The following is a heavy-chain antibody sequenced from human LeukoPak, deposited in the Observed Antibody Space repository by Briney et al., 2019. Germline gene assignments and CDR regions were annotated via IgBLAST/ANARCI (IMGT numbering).Heavy chain of an antibody. V-gene: IGHV3-23*01. CDR2: ISGSGGST. D-gene: IGHD5-18*01. CDR1: GFTFSSYA. J-gene: IGHJ4*02. Sequence: PGGSLRLSCAASGFTFSSYAMSWVRQAPGKGLEWVSAISGSGGSTYYADSVKGRFTISRDNAKNSVFLQMNGLRPEDTAVYYCARQVGYSYGLFDQWGQGTLVVVSS. CDR3: ARQVGYSYGLFDQ.